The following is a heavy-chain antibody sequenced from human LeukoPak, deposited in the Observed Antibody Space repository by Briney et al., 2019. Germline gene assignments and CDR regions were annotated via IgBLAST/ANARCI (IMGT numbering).Heavy chain of an antibody. Sequence: ASVTVSCKASGYTFTSYGISWVRQAPGQGLEWMGWISAYNGNTNYAQKLQGRVTMTTDTSTSTAYMELRSLRSDDTAVYYCAGDSSSWYKGRYWFDPWGQGTLVTVSS. CDR3: AGDSSSWYKGRYWFDP. CDR1: GYTFTSYG. D-gene: IGHD6-13*01. CDR2: ISAYNGNT. J-gene: IGHJ5*02. V-gene: IGHV1-18*01.